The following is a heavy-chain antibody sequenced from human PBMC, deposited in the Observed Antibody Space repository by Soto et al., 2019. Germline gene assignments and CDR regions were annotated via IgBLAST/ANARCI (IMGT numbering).Heavy chain of an antibody. Sequence: GGSLRLSCAASGFTFNTYAMGWVRQAPGKGLEWVSGISSSGGTTYYADSVKGRFTISRDNSKNTLYLQMNSLRAEDTAVYYCARVGVDTTVVDGGYYYYPLDVWGQGTTVTVSS. CDR3: ARVGVDTTVVDGGYYYYPLDV. V-gene: IGHV3-23*01. CDR2: ISSSGGTT. D-gene: IGHD5-18*01. J-gene: IGHJ6*02. CDR1: GFTFNTYA.